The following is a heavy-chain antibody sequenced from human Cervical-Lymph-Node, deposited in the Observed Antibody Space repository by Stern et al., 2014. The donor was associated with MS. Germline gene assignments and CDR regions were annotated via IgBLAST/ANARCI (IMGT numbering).Heavy chain of an antibody. J-gene: IGHJ3*02. CDR1: GFTFTSSA. Sequence: QLVQSGPEVKKPGTSVKVSCKASGFTFTSSAVQWVRQARGQRLEWIGGIDDGSGNTNYAQKFQEGVTITRDMSTSTAYMELSSLRSEDTAVYYCAAEPMYYSDSVGAFDIWGQGTMVTVSS. CDR3: AAEPMYYSDSVGAFDI. V-gene: IGHV1-58*01. CDR2: IDDGSGNT. D-gene: IGHD3-22*01.